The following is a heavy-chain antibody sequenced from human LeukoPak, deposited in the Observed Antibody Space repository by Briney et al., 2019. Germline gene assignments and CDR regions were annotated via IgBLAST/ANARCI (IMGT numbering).Heavy chain of an antibody. CDR3: ARLAGIAAAGTLSYFDY. D-gene: IGHD6-13*01. Sequence: GRSLRLSCAASGFTFSSYAMHWVRQAPAKGLEWVAVIPYDGSNKYYADSVKGRLTISRDNSKNTLYLQMNSLRAEDTAVYYCARLAGIAAAGTLSYFDYWGQGTLVTVSS. V-gene: IGHV3-30*04. J-gene: IGHJ4*02. CDR2: IPYDGSNK. CDR1: GFTFSSYA.